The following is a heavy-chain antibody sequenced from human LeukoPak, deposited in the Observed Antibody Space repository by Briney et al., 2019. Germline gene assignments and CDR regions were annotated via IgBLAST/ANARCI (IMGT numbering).Heavy chain of an antibody. V-gene: IGHV3-30*01. Sequence: SGGSLRLSCAASGFTSSSYPMHWVRQAPGKGLEWVVVVSDDGNKKFDADFVKGRFTISRDNSKNTLYLQVNSLRGEDTAVYYCARGQLLLEGYFYYMDVWGEGTTVTVSS. J-gene: IGHJ6*03. CDR3: ARGQLLLEGYFYYMDV. D-gene: IGHD2-2*01. CDR1: GFTSSSYP. CDR2: VSDDGNKK.